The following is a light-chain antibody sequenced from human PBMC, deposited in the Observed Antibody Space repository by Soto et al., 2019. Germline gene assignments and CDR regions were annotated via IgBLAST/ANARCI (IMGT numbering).Light chain of an antibody. CDR3: QQYNSWPPWA. Sequence: EIVMTQSPATLSVSPGERATLSCRASQSVSTNLAWYQQIPGQAPRLLIYGASTRATDIPARFSGSGSGTEFTLTISSLQSEDVAVYYCQQYNSWPPWAFGQGTKVEI. J-gene: IGKJ1*01. CDR2: GAS. CDR1: QSVSTN. V-gene: IGKV3-15*01.